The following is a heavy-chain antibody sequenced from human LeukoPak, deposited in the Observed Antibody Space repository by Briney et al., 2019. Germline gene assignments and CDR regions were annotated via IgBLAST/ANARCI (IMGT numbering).Heavy chain of an antibody. V-gene: IGHV4-39*01. CDR1: GGSISSSDSY. J-gene: IGHJ5*02. CDR3: ARRAIPAPGTFDP. D-gene: IGHD6-13*01. Sequence: SETLSLTCTVSGGSISSSDSYCNWIRQPPGKGLEWIGRISYSGSTYYNPSLKSRVTMSVDTSKNQFSLELSSVTAADTAVYYCARRAIPAPGTFDPWGQGTLVTVSS. CDR2: ISYSGST.